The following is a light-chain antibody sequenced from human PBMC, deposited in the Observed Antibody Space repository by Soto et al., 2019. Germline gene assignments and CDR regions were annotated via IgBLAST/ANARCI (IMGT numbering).Light chain of an antibody. CDR3: AAWDDSVKTLL. CDR1: SSNIGRNT. Sequence: QLVLTQPPSASETPEQRVTISCSGNSSNIGRNTVNWYQHLPGTTPKLLIYNNYQRPSGVPDRFSASKSGTSASLAISGLQSEDEADYYCAAWDDSVKTLLFGGGTQLTVL. CDR2: NNY. J-gene: IGLJ2*01. V-gene: IGLV1-44*01.